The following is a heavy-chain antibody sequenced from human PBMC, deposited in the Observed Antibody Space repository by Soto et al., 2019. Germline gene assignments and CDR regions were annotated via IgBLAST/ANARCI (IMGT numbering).Heavy chain of an antibody. J-gene: IGHJ3*01. Sequence: QVQLVQSGAEVKKPGSSVKVSCKASGGTLNKHAITWVRRAPGQGLEWLGGIIPMFGIPNYPQKVQGRVTLTAAGPTNTSHMDLHSLTSDDTAVYYCARGGTSGWLKGAYDVWGQGTMVTVSS. D-gene: IGHD6-13*01. V-gene: IGHV1-69*01. CDR1: GGTLNKHA. CDR2: IIPMFGIP. CDR3: ARGGTSGWLKGAYDV.